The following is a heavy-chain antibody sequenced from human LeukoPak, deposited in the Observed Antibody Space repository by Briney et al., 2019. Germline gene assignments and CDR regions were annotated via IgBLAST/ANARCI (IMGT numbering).Heavy chain of an antibody. CDR1: GGSISSYF. D-gene: IGHD2-21*02. V-gene: IGHV4-59*01. Sequence: SETLSLTCTVSGGSISSYFWSWIRQPPGKGLEWIGYIYASGSTNYNPSLKSRVTISVDTSKNRFSLKLSSVTAADTAVYYCAREAYCGGDCYSGFDYWGQGTLVTVSS. CDR2: IYASGST. CDR3: AREAYCGGDCYSGFDY. J-gene: IGHJ4*02.